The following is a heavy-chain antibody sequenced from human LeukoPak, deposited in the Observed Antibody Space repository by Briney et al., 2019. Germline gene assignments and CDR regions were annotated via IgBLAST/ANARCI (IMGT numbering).Heavy chain of an antibody. CDR3: ARRTTMMVVVQRFDC. CDR2: ISDGGGS. V-gene: IGHV4-59*12. D-gene: IGHD3-22*01. CDR1: GGSIRNYY. J-gene: IGHJ5*01. Sequence: SETLSLTCTVSGGSIRNYYWTWIRQPPGKGLEWIGYISDGGGSNYNPSLKSRVTISVDTSKNQFSLKLSSVTAADTAVYYCARRTTMMVVVQRFDCWGQGTLVTVSS.